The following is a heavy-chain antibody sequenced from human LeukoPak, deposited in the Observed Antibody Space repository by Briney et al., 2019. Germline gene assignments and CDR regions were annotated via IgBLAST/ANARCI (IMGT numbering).Heavy chain of an antibody. CDR2: ISGTGGTT. CDR3: AKESPQFDY. Sequence: GGSLRLSCAASGFTFSSYWMHWVRQAPGKGLEWVSTISGTGGTTYYADSVKGRFTISRDNSKNTLYLQMNSLRVEDTAVYYCAKESPQFDYWGQGTLVTVSS. V-gene: IGHV3-23*01. J-gene: IGHJ4*02. CDR1: GFTFSSYW.